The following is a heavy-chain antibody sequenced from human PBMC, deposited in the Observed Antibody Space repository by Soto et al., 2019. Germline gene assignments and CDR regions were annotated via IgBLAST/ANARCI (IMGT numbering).Heavy chain of an antibody. CDR3: ARDGRRYCGGDFYSFFDY. V-gene: IGHV3-30-3*01. CDR2: ISYDGSNK. Sequence: QVQLVESGGGVVQPGRSLRLSCAASGFTFSSYAMHWVRQAPGKGLEGVAVISYDGSNKYYADSVKGRFTISRDNSKNTLYLQMNSLRAEDTAVYYCARDGRRYCGGDFYSFFDYWGQGTLVTVSS. CDR1: GFTFSSYA. D-gene: IGHD2-21*02. J-gene: IGHJ4*02.